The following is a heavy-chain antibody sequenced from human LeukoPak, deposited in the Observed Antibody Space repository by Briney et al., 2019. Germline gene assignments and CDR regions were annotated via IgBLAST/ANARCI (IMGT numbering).Heavy chain of an antibody. V-gene: IGHV3-23*01. CDR2: INGGGDSR. CDR3: ARGPLTEVAGTTWDY. J-gene: IGHJ4*02. Sequence: GGSLRLSCAPSGITFSSHAMSWVRQAPEKGLEWVSAINGGGDSRYYADSVKGRFTISRDNSKNTLYLQMNSLRAEDTAIYFCARGPLTEVAGTTWDYWGQGTLVTVSS. D-gene: IGHD6-19*01. CDR1: GITFSSHA.